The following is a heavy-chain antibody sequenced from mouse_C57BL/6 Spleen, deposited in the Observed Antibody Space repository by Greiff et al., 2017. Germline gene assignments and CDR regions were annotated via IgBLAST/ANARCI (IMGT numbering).Heavy chain of an antibody. D-gene: IGHD1-1*01. CDR1: GYTFTSYW. V-gene: IGHV1-80*01. CDR2: IYPGDGDT. CDR3: ARSGNYYVPFDD. J-gene: IGHJ2*01. Sequence: QVQLQQPGAELVKPGASVKMSCKASGYTFTSYWMNWVKQRPGKGLEWIGQIYPGDGDTNYNGKFKGKATLTADKSSSTAYMQLSRLTSEDSAVYFCARSGNYYVPFDDWGQGTTLTVSS.